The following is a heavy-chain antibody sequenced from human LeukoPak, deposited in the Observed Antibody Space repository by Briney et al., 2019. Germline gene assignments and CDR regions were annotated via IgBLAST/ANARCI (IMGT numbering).Heavy chain of an antibody. CDR2: ISSSSSYI. J-gene: IGHJ4*02. Sequence: GGSLRLSCAASGFTFSDHYMDWVRQAPGKELEWVSSISSSSSYIYYADSVKGRFTISRDNAKNSLYLQMNSLRAEDTAVYYCARDGYSYGSDYWGQGTLVTVSS. CDR3: ARDGYSYGSDY. D-gene: IGHD5-18*01. V-gene: IGHV3-21*01. CDR1: GFTFSDHY.